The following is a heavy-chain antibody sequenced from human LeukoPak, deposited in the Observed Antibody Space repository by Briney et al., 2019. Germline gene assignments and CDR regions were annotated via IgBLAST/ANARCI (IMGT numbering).Heavy chain of an antibody. V-gene: IGHV4-31*03. CDR2: IYYSGST. J-gene: IGHJ6*02. Sequence: SETLSLTCTVSGGSISSGGYYWSWIRQHPGKGLEWIGYIYYSGSTYYNPSLKSRVTISVDTSKDQFSLKLSSVTAADTAVYYCASNCAQRSRYYGMDVWGQGTTVTVSS. CDR3: ASNCAQRSRYYGMDV. D-gene: IGHD1-20*01. CDR1: GGSISSGGYY.